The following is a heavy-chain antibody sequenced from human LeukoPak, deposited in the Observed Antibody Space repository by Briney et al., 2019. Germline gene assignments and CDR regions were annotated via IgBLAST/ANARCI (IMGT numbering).Heavy chain of an antibody. CDR1: GGSISSGGYY. CDR3: ARHEIAGYYFDY. CDR2: IYYSGST. V-gene: IGHV4-31*03. D-gene: IGHD6-13*01. J-gene: IGHJ4*02. Sequence: SQTLSLTCTVSGGSISSGGYYWSWIRQHPGKGLEWIGYIYYSGSTYYNPSLKSRVTISVDTSKNQFSLKLSSVTAADTAVYYCARHEIAGYYFDYWGQGTLVTVSS.